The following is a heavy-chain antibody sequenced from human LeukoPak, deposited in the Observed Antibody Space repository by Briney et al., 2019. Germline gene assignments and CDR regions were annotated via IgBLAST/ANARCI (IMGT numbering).Heavy chain of an antibody. CDR1: GFTFSSYG. V-gene: IGHV3-30*02. D-gene: IGHD5-18*01. Sequence: PGGSLRLSCAASGFTFSSYGMHWVRQAPGKGLEWVAFIRYDGSNKYYADSVKGRFTISRDNSKNTLSLQINSLKTEDTAVYYCTTDSRKRYTHNWFDPLGQGTLVTVSS. CDR3: TTDSRKRYTHNWFDP. CDR2: IRYDGSNK. J-gene: IGHJ5*02.